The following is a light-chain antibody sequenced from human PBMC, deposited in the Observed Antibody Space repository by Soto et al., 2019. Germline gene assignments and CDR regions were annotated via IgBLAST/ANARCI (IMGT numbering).Light chain of an antibody. CDR1: QDISNY. J-gene: IGKJ3*01. Sequence: DIQMTPSPSSLSASVGDRVTITCQASQDISNYLNWYQQKPGKAPKLLIYDASNLETGVPSRFSGSGSWTDFTFTISSLQPEATATYYCQQYDNLPPIGPGTKVDIK. V-gene: IGKV1-33*01. CDR3: QQYDNLPP. CDR2: DAS.